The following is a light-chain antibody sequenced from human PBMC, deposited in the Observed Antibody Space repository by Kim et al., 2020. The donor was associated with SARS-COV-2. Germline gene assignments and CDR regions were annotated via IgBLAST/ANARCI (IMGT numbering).Light chain of an antibody. CDR2: DAS. CDR3: QQRSNWPLT. Sequence: LSPGDRATLSCRASQSVSSDLAWYQQKPGQAPRLLIYDASNRATGIPARFSGSGSGTDFTLTISSREPEDFAVYYCQQRSNWPLTFGGGTKVDIQ. V-gene: IGKV3-11*01. J-gene: IGKJ4*01. CDR1: QSVSSD.